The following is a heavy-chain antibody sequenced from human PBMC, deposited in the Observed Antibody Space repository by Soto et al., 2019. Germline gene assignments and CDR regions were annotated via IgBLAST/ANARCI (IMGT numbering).Heavy chain of an antibody. J-gene: IGHJ3*02. CDR3: ARAERRWLQLLLNDAFDI. CDR1: GGSITGGGDY. CDR2: IDFSGDT. Sequence: SETLSLTGTVSGGSITGGGDYWGWIRLPPGKGLEWIGTIDFSGDTTYNPSLWSRVTISVDTSKNQFSLKLSSVAAADTAVYYCARAERRWLQLLLNDAFDIWGQGTMVTVSS. V-gene: IGHV4-39*07. D-gene: IGHD2-2*01.